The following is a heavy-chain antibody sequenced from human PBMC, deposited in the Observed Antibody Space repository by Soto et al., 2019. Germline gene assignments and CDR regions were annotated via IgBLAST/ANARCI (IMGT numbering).Heavy chain of an antibody. CDR1: GFTFSSYA. Sequence: GGSLRPSCAASGFTFSSYAMHWVRQAPGQGVEWVAVISYDGSNKYYADSVKGRFTISRDNSKITLYLQMNSLRAEDTAVYYCARYWEQQLFRDYGMDVWGQGTTVTVSS. D-gene: IGHD6-13*01. V-gene: IGHV3-30-3*01. J-gene: IGHJ6*02. CDR2: ISYDGSNK. CDR3: ARYWEQQLFRDYGMDV.